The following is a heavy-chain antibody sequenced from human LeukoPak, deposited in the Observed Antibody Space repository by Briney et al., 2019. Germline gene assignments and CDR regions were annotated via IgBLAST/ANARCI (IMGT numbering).Heavy chain of an antibody. Sequence: SETLSLTCTVSGGSINNYYWSWFRQPAGKGLEWIGRIYSSGTTNYNPSLRSRVTMSVDMSKNQFSLKMNSLTAADTAVYYCARHWNYILPKTRNYYYYMDVWGKGTTVTVSS. CDR2: IYSSGTT. CDR3: ARHWNYILPKTRNYYYYMDV. CDR1: GGSINNYY. V-gene: IGHV4-4*07. D-gene: IGHD1-7*01. J-gene: IGHJ6*03.